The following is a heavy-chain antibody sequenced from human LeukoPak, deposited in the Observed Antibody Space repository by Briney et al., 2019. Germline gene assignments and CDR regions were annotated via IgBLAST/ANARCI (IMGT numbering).Heavy chain of an antibody. J-gene: IGHJ4*02. V-gene: IGHV4-39*01. CDR2: IYYSGCT. D-gene: IGHD3-10*01. CDR1: GGSISSSRYY. Sequence: SEALSLTCTVSGGSISSSRYYWGWIRQPPGKGLEWIGSIYYSGCTYYNPSLKSGVTISVDTSKNQFSLKLSSVTAADTAVYYCARKGDGSGSYYLSYWGQGTLVTVSS. CDR3: ARKGDGSGSYYLSY.